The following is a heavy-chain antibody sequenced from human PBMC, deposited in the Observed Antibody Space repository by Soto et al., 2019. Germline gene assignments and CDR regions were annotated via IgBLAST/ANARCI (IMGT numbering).Heavy chain of an antibody. Sequence: SQTLSLTCAISGDSVSSNSAAWNWIRQSPSRGLEWLGRTYYRSKWYNDYAVSVKSRITINPDTSKNQFSLQLNSVTPEDTAVYYCARDFPRGYNWNLRSPFDIWGQGTMVTVS. D-gene: IGHD1-20*01. J-gene: IGHJ3*02. CDR3: ARDFPRGYNWNLRSPFDI. CDR1: GDSVSSNSAA. CDR2: TYYRSKWYN. V-gene: IGHV6-1*01.